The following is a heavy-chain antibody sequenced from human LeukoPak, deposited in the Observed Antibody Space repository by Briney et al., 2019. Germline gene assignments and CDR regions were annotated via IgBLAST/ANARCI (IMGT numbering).Heavy chain of an antibody. Sequence: GASVKVSCKASGFTFTSSAMQWVRQARGQRLEWIGWIVVGSGNTNYAQKFQERVTITRDMSTSTAYMELSSLRSEDTAVYYCARARLWLRLTKNTHYYYYMDVWGKGTTVTVSS. CDR1: GFTFTSSA. V-gene: IGHV1-58*02. CDR2: IVVGSGNT. J-gene: IGHJ6*03. D-gene: IGHD5-12*01. CDR3: ARARLWLRLTKNTHYYYYMDV.